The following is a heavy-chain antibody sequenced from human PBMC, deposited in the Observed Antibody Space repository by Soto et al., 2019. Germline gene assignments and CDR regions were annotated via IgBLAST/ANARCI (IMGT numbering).Heavy chain of an antibody. J-gene: IGHJ4*02. CDR3: ARGTAIPYYFDY. V-gene: IGHV4-61*01. CDR1: GGSVSSGSYY. D-gene: IGHD2-21*02. CDR2: IYYSGST. Sequence: QVQLQESGPGLVKPSETLSLTCTVSGGSVSSGSYYWSWIRQPPGKGLEWIGYIYYSGSTNYNPSLKSRVTRSLDTSKNQCSLTLVSVTAADTAVYYCARGTAIPYYFDYWGQGTLVTVSS.